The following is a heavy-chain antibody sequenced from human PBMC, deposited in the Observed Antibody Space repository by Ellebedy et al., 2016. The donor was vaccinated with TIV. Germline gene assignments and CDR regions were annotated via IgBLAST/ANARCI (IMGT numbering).Heavy chain of an antibody. V-gene: IGHV3-7*01. J-gene: IGHJ3*02. D-gene: IGHD4-17*01. CDR3: ASDGSYGDYRSPTHAFEI. CDR1: RFSFRNYW. CDR2: MNQDGSQK. Sequence: GESLKISCAASRFSFRNYWMSWVRQAPGKGLEWVANMNQDGSQKYYVDSVKGRFTISRDNAKTSLYLQMNSLRVQDTAVYYCASDGSYGDYRSPTHAFEIWGQGTTVTVSS.